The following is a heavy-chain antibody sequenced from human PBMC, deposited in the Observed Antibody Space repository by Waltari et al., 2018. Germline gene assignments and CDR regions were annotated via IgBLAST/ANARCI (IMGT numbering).Heavy chain of an antibody. CDR1: AFTYRTSI. CDR2: MSYDGFIK. J-gene: IGHJ4*02. D-gene: IGHD2-15*01. CDR3: GREGGTSGYSGYLDT. Sequence: QVQLVESGGGVVQPGRSLRLSCAAPAFTYRTSIIHWVRQAPGKGLECVAAMSYDGFIKYYADSVKGRFSICIDDSQNTVYLQANSLTTEDTAVYYCGREGGTSGYSGYLDTWSQGTLVTVSS. V-gene: IGHV3-30*01.